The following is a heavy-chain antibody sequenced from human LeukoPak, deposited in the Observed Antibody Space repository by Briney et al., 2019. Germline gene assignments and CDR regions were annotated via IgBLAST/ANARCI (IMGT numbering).Heavy chain of an antibody. CDR2: IYYSGST. Sequence: SSQTLSLTCTVSGGSISSGDYYWRWIRQPPGKGLEWIGYIYYSGSTYYNPSLKSRVTISVDTSKNQFSLKLSSVTAADTAVYYCASASPNIVVVPAARNDAFDIWGQGTMVTVSS. V-gene: IGHV4-30-4*08. CDR1: GGSISSGDYY. CDR3: ASASPNIVVVPAARNDAFDI. D-gene: IGHD2-2*01. J-gene: IGHJ3*02.